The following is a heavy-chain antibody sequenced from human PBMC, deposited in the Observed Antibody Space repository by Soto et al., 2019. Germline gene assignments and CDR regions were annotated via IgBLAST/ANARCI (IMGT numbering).Heavy chain of an antibody. Sequence: SETLSLTCTVSGGSITSSSYYWGWIRQPPGKGLEYIGSIYYNGNTYYNPSLKSRVTISVDTSKNQFSLKLSSVTAADTAVYYCASLHYFDSSGYSSGRWFDPWGQGTLVTVSS. D-gene: IGHD3-22*01. J-gene: IGHJ5*02. V-gene: IGHV4-39*01. CDR1: GGSITSSSYY. CDR3: ASLHYFDSSGYSSGRWFDP. CDR2: IYYNGNT.